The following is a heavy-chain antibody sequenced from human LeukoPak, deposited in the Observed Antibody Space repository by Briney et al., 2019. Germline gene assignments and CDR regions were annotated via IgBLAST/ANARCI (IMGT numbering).Heavy chain of an antibody. J-gene: IGHJ6*02. Sequence: GGSLRLSCAASGFTFSSYEMNWVRQAPGKGLEWVSYISSSGSTIYYADSVKGRFAISRDNAKNSLYLQMNSLRAEDTAVYYCARVGRCSSTSCYDHYYYGMDVWGQGTTVTVSS. D-gene: IGHD2-2*01. CDR2: ISSSGSTI. V-gene: IGHV3-48*03. CDR3: ARVGRCSSTSCYDHYYYGMDV. CDR1: GFTFSSYE.